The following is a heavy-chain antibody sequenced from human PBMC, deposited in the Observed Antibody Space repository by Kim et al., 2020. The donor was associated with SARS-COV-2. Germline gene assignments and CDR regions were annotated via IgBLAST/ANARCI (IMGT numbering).Heavy chain of an antibody. Sequence: GGSLRLSCAASGFTFSSYAMSWVRQAPGKGLEWVSAISGSGGSTYYADSVKGRFTISRDNSKNTLYLQMNSLRAEDTAVYYCAKDGGATTETRPDFNYYYYYGMDVWGQGTTVTVSS. CDR2: ISGSGGST. D-gene: IGHD4-17*01. J-gene: IGHJ6*02. CDR1: GFTFSSYA. CDR3: AKDGGATTETRPDFNYYYYYGMDV. V-gene: IGHV3-23*01.